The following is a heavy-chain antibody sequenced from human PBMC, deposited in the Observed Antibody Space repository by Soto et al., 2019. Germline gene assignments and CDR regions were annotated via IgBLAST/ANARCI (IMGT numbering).Heavy chain of an antibody. D-gene: IGHD6-19*01. CDR1: GYSFTSYW. CDR2: IDPSDSYT. CDR3: ASTSGDSSGWYGYYYGMDV. V-gene: IGHV5-10-1*01. J-gene: IGHJ6*02. Sequence: GESLKISCKGSGYSFTSYWISWVRQMPGKGLEWMGRIDPSDSYTNYSPSFQGHVTISADKSISTAYLQWSSLKASDTAMYYCASTSGDSSGWYGYYYGMDVWGQGTMVTVSS.